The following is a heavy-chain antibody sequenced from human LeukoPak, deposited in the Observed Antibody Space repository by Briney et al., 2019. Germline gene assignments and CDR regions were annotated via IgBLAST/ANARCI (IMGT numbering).Heavy chain of an antibody. CDR2: IIPILGIA. CDR1: GGTFSSYA. Sequence: ASVKVSCKASGGTFSSYAISWVRQAPGQGLEWMGRIIPILGIANYAQKFQGRATITADKSTSTAYMELSSLRSEDTAVYYCAREESPRDTAMVTRRYYFDYWGQGTLVTVSS. V-gene: IGHV1-69*04. J-gene: IGHJ4*02. D-gene: IGHD5-18*01. CDR3: AREESPRDTAMVTRRYYFDY.